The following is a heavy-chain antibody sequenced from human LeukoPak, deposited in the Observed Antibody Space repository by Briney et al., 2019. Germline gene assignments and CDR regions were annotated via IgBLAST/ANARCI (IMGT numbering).Heavy chain of an antibody. Sequence: SETLSLTCTVSGGSISSSSYYWGWIRQPPGKGLEWIGSIYYSGSTYYNPSLKSRVTKSVDTSKNQFSLKLSSVTAADTAVYYCARIIVVVPAAIEAPRGWFDPWGQGTLVTVSS. CDR3: ARIIVVVPAAIEAPRGWFDP. D-gene: IGHD2-2*01. J-gene: IGHJ5*02. CDR2: IYYSGST. V-gene: IGHV4-39*07. CDR1: GGSISSSSYY.